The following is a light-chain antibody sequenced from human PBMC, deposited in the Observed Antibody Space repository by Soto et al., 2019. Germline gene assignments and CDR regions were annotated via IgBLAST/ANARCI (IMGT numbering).Light chain of an antibody. CDR2: GAS. V-gene: IGKV3D-15*01. Sequence: IVLTRAPTTLSLSPGERVTLSCRAGQSVSSNLAWYQQKPGQAPRLLIYGASTRATAIPGRFTGSVSGTAFTITSSRLQYEYFAVYYCQQYNNSPITFGPGTRLEIK. CDR3: QQYNNSPIT. J-gene: IGKJ5*01. CDR1: QSVSSN.